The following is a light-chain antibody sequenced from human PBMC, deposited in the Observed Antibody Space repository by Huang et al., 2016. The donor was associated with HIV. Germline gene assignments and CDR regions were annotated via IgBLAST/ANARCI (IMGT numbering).Light chain of an antibody. CDR3: MQPLQTPWT. J-gene: IGKJ1*01. CDR2: MGA. V-gene: IGKV2-28*01. Sequence: DIVMTQSPLSLPVTPGEPASISCRSSQSLLHSNGKNYLDWYLQKPGQSPQVLIYMGANRASGVPDRFSGSGSGTHFTLKISRVEAEDVGVYYCMQPLQTPWTFGQGTKVEIK. CDR1: QSLLHSNGKNY.